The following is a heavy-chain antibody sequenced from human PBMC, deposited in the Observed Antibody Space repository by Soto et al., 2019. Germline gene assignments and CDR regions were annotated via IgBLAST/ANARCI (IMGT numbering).Heavy chain of an antibody. Sequence: EVQLVESGGGLVQPGGSLTLSCAASGFTFSTYWMNWVRQAPGKGLEWVADIKLDGNKKSYVDSVKGRFTISRDNAKDSVYLQMSTLRAEDTAVYYCAREGILQGAFDIWGQGTMVTVSS. CDR2: IKLDGNKK. CDR3: AREGILQGAFDI. CDR1: GFTFSTYW. V-gene: IGHV3-7*01. D-gene: IGHD1-26*01. J-gene: IGHJ3*02.